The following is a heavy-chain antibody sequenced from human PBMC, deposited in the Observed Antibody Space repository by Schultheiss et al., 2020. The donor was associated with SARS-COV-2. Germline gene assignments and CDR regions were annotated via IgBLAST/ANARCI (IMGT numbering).Heavy chain of an antibody. V-gene: IGHV3-30*02. D-gene: IGHD2-21*01. CDR1: GFTFSSYS. CDR2: IWYDGNNK. J-gene: IGHJ6*02. CDR3: AKDTISGDDYYGMDV. Sequence: GESLKISCAASGFTFSSYSMNWVRQAPGKGLEWVAVIWYDGNNKYYADSVKGRFTISRDNSKNTLYLQMNSLRAEDTAVYYCAKDTISGDDYYGMDVWGQGTTVTVSS.